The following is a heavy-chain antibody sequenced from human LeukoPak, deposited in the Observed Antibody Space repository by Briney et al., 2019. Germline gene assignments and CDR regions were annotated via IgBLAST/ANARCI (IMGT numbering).Heavy chain of an antibody. D-gene: IGHD5-18*01. Sequence: GGSLRLSCTASGFTFGDYAMSWVRQAPGKGLEWVGFIRSKAYGGTTEYAASVKGRFTISRDDSKSIAYLQMNSLKTEDTAVYYCTRVARALKRGYSYAAFDIWGQGTMVTVSS. CDR2: IRSKAYGGTT. J-gene: IGHJ3*02. V-gene: IGHV3-49*04. CDR3: TRVARALKRGYSYAAFDI. CDR1: GFTFGDYA.